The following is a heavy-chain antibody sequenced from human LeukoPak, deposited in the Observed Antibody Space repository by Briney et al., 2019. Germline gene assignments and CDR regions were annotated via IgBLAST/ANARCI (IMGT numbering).Heavy chain of an antibody. Sequence: PGGSLRLSCAASGFAFSSHAMTWVRQAPGKGLEWVPVISGSGGSTYYADSVKGRLTISRDNSKKTLYLQMNSLRTEDTAVYYCAKGSITVAGTSGYFQHWGQGTLVTVSS. CDR3: AKGSITVAGTSGYFQH. CDR2: ISGSGGST. D-gene: IGHD6-19*01. J-gene: IGHJ1*01. CDR1: GFAFSSHA. V-gene: IGHV3-23*01.